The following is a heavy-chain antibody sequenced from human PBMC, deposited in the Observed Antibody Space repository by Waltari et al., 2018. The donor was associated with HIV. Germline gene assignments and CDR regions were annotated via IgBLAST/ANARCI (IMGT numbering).Heavy chain of an antibody. J-gene: IGHJ4*02. CDR2: INHSGNT. V-gene: IGHV4-34*01. CDR1: GGSFSGYY. D-gene: IGHD3-16*02. Sequence: QVQLQQWGAGLLKPSETLSLTCAVYGGSFSGYYWSWIRQPPGKGLEWIGEINHSGNTNYNPSLKSRVTISVDTSKNQFSLKLSSVTAADTAVYYCARGDKRLGELSFDYWGQGTLVTVSS. CDR3: ARGDKRLGELSFDY.